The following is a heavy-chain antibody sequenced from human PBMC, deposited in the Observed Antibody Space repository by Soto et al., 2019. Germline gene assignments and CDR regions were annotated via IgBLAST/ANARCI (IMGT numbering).Heavy chain of an antibody. V-gene: IGHV1-18*04. CDR1: GYTFTNYG. D-gene: IGHD3-3*01. Sequence: ASVKVSCKASGYTFTNYGFTWVRQAPGQGLEWMGWISAYNGNANYGQNFQGRVTMTTDTATSTAHLELRSLRYDDTAIYYCARGSRFDWFDPWGQGTLVTVSS. CDR2: ISAYNGNA. CDR3: ARGSRFDWFDP. J-gene: IGHJ5*02.